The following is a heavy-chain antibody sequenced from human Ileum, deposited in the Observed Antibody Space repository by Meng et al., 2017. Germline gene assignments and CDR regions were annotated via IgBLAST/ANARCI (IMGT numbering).Heavy chain of an antibody. V-gene: IGHV4-61*08. CDR1: GGSVSRAGYQ. CDR2: AST. J-gene: IGHJ4*02. CDR3: ARDHMGSLDY. D-gene: IGHD1-26*01. Sequence: VQLQESGPGLARPSETLSLICTVSGGSVSRAGYQWGWIRQPPGKGLEWIGYASTNYNPSLKSRVTISLDTSRNQFSLSLSSVTAADTAVYYCARDHMGSLDYWGQGILVTVSS.